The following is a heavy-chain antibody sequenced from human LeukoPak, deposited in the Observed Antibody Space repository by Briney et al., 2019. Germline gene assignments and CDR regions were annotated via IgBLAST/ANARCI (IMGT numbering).Heavy chain of an antibody. CDR1: GGSISSDTYS. D-gene: IGHD1-26*01. Sequence: SQTLSLTCAVSGGSISSDTYSWNWIRQPPGRGLEWIGYIWHTGSTYYTPSLKSRVTISVDRSKNQFSLKLSSATAADTAVYYCARDIGPWGQGTLVTVSS. V-gene: IGHV4-30-2*01. CDR3: ARDIGP. CDR2: IWHTGST. J-gene: IGHJ5*02.